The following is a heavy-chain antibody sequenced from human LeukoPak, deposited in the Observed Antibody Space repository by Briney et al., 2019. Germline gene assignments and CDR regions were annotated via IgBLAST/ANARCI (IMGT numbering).Heavy chain of an antibody. V-gene: IGHV3-15*01. CDR3: TTVPSSGSYADY. D-gene: IGHD1-26*01. CDR2: IKSKTDGGTT. J-gene: IGHJ4*02. Sequence: PGGSLRLSCAASGFTFSSYGMSWVRQAPGKGLEWVGRIKSKTDGGTTDYAAPVKGRFTISRDDSKNTLYLQMNSLKTEDTAVYYCTTVPSSGSYADYWGQGTLVTVSS. CDR1: GFTFSSYG.